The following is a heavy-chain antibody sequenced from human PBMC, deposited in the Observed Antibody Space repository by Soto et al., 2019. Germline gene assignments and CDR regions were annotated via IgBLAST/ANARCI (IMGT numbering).Heavy chain of an antibody. Sequence: ASVKVSCKASGYTFTGYYMHWVRQAPGQGLEWMGWINPNSGGTNYAQKFQGRVTMTRDTSISTAYMELSRLRSDDTAVYYCEIEYRSSSRYYGMDVWGQGPTVTVSS. V-gene: IGHV1-2*02. CDR2: INPNSGGT. CDR3: EIEYRSSSRYYGMDV. CDR1: GYTFTGYY. J-gene: IGHJ6*02. D-gene: IGHD6-6*01.